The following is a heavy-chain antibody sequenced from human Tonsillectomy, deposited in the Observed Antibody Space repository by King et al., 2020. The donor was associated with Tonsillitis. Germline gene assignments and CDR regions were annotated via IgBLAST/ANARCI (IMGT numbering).Heavy chain of an antibody. J-gene: IGHJ4*02. CDR3: ARGGYSNDYERYYFDY. CDR2: ISSSSFYI. Sequence: QLVQSGGGLVKPGGSLRLSCAASGFTFSPYNMNWVRQAPGKGLEWVSYISSSSFYIYYAKSVKGRFTISRDNAENSLYLQMNSLRAEDTAVYYCARGGYSNDYERYYFDYWGQGTLVTVSS. D-gene: IGHD5-18*01. CDR1: GFTFSPYN. V-gene: IGHV3-21*01.